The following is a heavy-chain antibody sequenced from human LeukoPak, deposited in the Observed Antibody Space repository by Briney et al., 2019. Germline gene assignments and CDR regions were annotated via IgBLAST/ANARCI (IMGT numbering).Heavy chain of an antibody. Sequence: GASVKVSCKASGYTFTSYGISWVRQAPGQGLEWMGIINPSGGSTSYAQKFQGRVTMTRDTSTSTVYMELSSLRSEDTAVYYCARPWGLGYCGSTSCPFDAFDIWGQGTMVTVSS. CDR3: ARPWGLGYCGSTSCPFDAFDI. CDR2: INPSGGST. D-gene: IGHD2-2*01. CDR1: GYTFTSYG. J-gene: IGHJ3*02. V-gene: IGHV1-46*01.